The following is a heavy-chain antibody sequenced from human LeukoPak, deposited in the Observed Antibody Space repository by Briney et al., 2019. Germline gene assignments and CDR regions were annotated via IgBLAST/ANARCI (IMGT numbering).Heavy chain of an antibody. CDR1: GGSISSYY. D-gene: IGHD2-2*01. CDR2: IYYSGST. J-gene: IGHJ4*02. V-gene: IGHV4-59*01. CDR3: AREGYCSSTSCYGVDY. Sequence: SETLSLTCTVSGGSISSYYWSWIRQPPGKGLEWIGYIYYSGSTNYNPSLKSRVTISVDTSKNQFSLKLSSVTAADTAVYYSAREGYCSSTSCYGVDYWGQGTLVTVSS.